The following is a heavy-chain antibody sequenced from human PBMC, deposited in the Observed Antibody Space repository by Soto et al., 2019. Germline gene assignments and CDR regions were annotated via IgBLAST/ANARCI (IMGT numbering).Heavy chain of an antibody. D-gene: IGHD3-10*01. CDR2: IYYSGST. Sequence: SETLSLTCTVSGGSISSSSYYWGWIRQPPGKGLEWIGSIYYSGSTYYNPSLKSRVTISVDTSKNQFSLKLSSVTAADTAVYYCARVDGSGSYYRGYYYYYYMDVWGKGTTVTVSS. CDR1: GGSISSSSYY. J-gene: IGHJ6*03. V-gene: IGHV4-39*01. CDR3: ARVDGSGSYYRGYYYYYYMDV.